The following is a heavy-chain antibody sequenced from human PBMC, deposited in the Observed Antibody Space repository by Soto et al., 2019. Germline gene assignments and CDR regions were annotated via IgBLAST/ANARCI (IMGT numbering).Heavy chain of an antibody. Sequence: PSETLSLTCTVSGGSISSGDYYWSWIRQPPGKGLEWIGYIYYSGSTYYNPSLKSRVTISVDTSKNQFSLKLSSVTAADTAVYYCARGAFDNYYDSSGYPYYWGQGTLVTVSS. D-gene: IGHD3-22*01. CDR2: IYYSGST. CDR1: GGSISSGDYY. V-gene: IGHV4-30-4*01. CDR3: ARGAFDNYYDSSGYPYY. J-gene: IGHJ4*02.